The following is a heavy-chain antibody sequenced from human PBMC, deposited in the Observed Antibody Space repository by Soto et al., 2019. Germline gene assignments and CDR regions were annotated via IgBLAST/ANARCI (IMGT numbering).Heavy chain of an antibody. V-gene: IGHV3-7*01. J-gene: IGHJ6*02. D-gene: IGHD2-2*01. CDR1: GFTFSSYW. CDR3: AREVPAAPSRGPYYYGMDV. CDR2: IKHDGSDK. Sequence: EVQLVESGGGLVQPGGSLRLSCEASGFTFSSYWMSWVRQAPGKELEWVANIKHDGSDKYYVGSVKGRFTISRDNAKNSLYLQMNSLRDEDTAVYSCAREVPAAPSRGPYYYGMDVWGHGTTVTVSS.